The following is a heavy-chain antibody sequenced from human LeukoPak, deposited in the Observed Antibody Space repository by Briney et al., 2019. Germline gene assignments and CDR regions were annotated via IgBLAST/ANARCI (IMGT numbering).Heavy chain of an antibody. CDR1: GGSISSSSYY. D-gene: IGHD6-19*01. V-gene: IGHV4-39*01. Sequence: SETLSLTCTVSGGSISSSSYYWGWIRQPPGKGLEWIGRIYYSGSTYYNPSLKSRVTISVDTSKNQFSLKLSSVTAADTAVYYCARGHSSGWYPLDYWGQGTLVTVSS. CDR3: ARGHSSGWYPLDY. J-gene: IGHJ4*02. CDR2: IYYSGST.